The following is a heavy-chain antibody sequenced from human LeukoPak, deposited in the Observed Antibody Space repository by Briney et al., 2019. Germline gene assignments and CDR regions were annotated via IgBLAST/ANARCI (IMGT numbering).Heavy chain of an antibody. D-gene: IGHD6-13*01. V-gene: IGHV4-34*01. J-gene: IGHJ4*02. CDR2: INHSGST. CDR1: GGSFSGYY. CDR3: ARRRNDGHSSSWYRGTYYFDY. Sequence: SETLSLTCAVYGGSFSGYYWSWIRQPPGKGLEWIGEINHSGSTNYNPSHKSRVTISVDTSKNQFSLKLSSVTAADTAVYYCARRRNDGHSSSWYRGTYYFDYWGQGTLVTVSS.